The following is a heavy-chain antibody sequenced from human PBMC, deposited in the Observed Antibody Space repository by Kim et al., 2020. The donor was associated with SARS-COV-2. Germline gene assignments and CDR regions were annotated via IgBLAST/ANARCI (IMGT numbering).Heavy chain of an antibody. CDR3: ARSRRLSWVCPPLHY. CDR1: GFTVSSYW. J-gene: IGHJ4*01. Sequence: GGSLRLFCLASGFTVSSYWMPWVRQVPGKGLVWVSRMNIVGSGTTYADSVKGRFIISRDSAKNTVFLQMNSLRDDDTAVYFRARSRRLSWVCPPLHYWG. D-gene: IGHD2-8*01. CDR2: MNIVGSGT. V-gene: IGHV3-74*01.